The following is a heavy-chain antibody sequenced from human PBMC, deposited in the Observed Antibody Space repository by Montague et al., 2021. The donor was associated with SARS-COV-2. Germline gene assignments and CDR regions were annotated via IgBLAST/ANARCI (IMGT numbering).Heavy chain of an antibody. Sequence: RLSWSTSAFTYDGFAMHWVRQAPGKGLEWVSGIDFNSGRIDYADSVRGRFIVSRDNAKNSLYLQMNSLRAEDTAVYYCTKDIRPGGADVWGQGTTGTISS. D-gene: IGHD3-16*01. V-gene: IGHV3-9*01. J-gene: IGHJ6*02. CDR3: TKDIRPGGADV. CDR1: AFTYDGFA. CDR2: IDFNSGRI.